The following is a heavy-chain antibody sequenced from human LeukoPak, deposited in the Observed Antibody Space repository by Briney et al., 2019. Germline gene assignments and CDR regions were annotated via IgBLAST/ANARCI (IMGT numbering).Heavy chain of an antibody. V-gene: IGHV4-34*01. CDR1: GGSFSGYY. CDR3: ARIRGYSYGYGY. CDR2: INHSGST. D-gene: IGHD5-18*01. J-gene: IGHJ4*02. Sequence: KASETLSLTCVVYGGSFSGYYWSWIRQPPGKGLEWIGEINHSGSTNYNPSLKSRVTISVDTSKNQFSLKLSSVTAADTAVYYCARIRGYSYGYGYWGQGTLVTVSS.